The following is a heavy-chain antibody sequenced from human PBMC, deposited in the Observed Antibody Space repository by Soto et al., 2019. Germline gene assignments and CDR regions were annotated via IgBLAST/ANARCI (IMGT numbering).Heavy chain of an antibody. Sequence: QMQLEESGGGVVQPGRSLRLSCVAAGFTFSHYGMHWVRQAPGKGLEWVAVIWHHGGNKYYADSVKGRFTISRDNARNTLYLQMDSLRGEDTGVYYCVRYETQLERRPSYGKDVWGRGTTVIVSS. CDR3: VRYETQLERRPSYGKDV. CDR2: IWHHGGNK. CDR1: GFTFSHYG. J-gene: IGHJ6*02. V-gene: IGHV3-33*03. D-gene: IGHD1-1*01.